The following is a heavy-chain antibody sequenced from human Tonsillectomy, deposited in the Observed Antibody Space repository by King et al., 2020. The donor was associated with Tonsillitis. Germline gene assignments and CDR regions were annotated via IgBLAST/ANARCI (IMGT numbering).Heavy chain of an antibody. V-gene: IGHV3-30*02. CDR2: IRFDGSNE. CDR3: VVSAFDY. D-gene: IGHD3-16*02. J-gene: IGHJ4*02. CDR1: GFTFSSYG. Sequence: VQLVESGGGVVQPGGSLRLSCAASGFTFSSYGMHWVRQAPGKGLEWVAFIRFDGSNEYYADSVKGRITISRDNSKNTLYLQMNSLRAEDTAVYYCVVSAFDYWGQGTLVTVSS.